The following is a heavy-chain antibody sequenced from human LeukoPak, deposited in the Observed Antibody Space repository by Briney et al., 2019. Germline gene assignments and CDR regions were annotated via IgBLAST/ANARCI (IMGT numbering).Heavy chain of an antibody. CDR1: GGSISSSSYY. Sequence: PSETLSLTCTVSGGSISSSSYYWGWIRQPPGKGLEWIGSIYYSGSTYYNPSLKSRVTISVDTSKNQFSLKLSSVTAADTAVYYCARHLQGFGESNNWFDPWGLGTLVTVSS. D-gene: IGHD3-10*01. CDR2: IYYSGST. J-gene: IGHJ5*02. V-gene: IGHV4-39*01. CDR3: ARHLQGFGESNNWFDP.